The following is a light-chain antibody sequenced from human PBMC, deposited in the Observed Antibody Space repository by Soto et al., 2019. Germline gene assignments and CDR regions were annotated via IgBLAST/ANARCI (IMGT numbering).Light chain of an antibody. V-gene: IGKV2-30*01. CDR3: MEGTRWQRLT. CDR2: HVS. Sequence: DIVMTQSPLSLPVTLGQPASISCRSSQSLLYSDGNTYLNWVQLRPGQSPRRLIYHVSNRDSGVPDRFSGSGSGTDFTLKISRVEADDVGVYYCMEGTRWQRLTFGGGTKVEIK. J-gene: IGKJ4*01. CDR1: QSLLYSDGNTY.